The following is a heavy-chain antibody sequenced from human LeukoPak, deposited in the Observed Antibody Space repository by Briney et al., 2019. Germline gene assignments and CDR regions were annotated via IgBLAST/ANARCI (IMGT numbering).Heavy chain of an antibody. J-gene: IGHJ4*02. D-gene: IGHD2-15*01. CDR1: GGSISSSSYY. CDR3: ARRRYCSSISCYPPLRGYCSGGSCPIDY. V-gene: IGHV4-39*07. CDR2: IYYSGST. Sequence: PSETLSLICTVPGGSISSSSYYWGWIRQPPGKGLEWIGSIYYSGSTYYNPSLKSRVTISVDTSKNQFSLRLSSVTAADTAVYYCARRRYCSSISCYPPLRGYCSGGSCPIDYWGQGTLVTVSS.